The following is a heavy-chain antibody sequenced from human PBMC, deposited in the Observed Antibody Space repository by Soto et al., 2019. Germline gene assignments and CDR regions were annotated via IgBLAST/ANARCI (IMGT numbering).Heavy chain of an antibody. CDR1: GYTFTSYA. Sequence: ASVKVSCKASGYTFTSYAMHWVRQAPGQRLEWMGWINAGNGNTKYSQKFQGRVTITRDTSASTAYMELSSLRSEDTAVYYCARAAYYYDSSGSQLWFDPWGQGTLVTVSS. J-gene: IGHJ5*02. D-gene: IGHD3-22*01. CDR2: INAGNGNT. V-gene: IGHV1-3*01. CDR3: ARAAYYYDSSGSQLWFDP.